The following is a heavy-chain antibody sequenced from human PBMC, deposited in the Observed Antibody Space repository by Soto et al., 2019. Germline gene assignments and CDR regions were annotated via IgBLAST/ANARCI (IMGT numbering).Heavy chain of an antibody. CDR3: VRDWGATVTDVLGF. V-gene: IGHV1-18*01. CDR1: GYPFTSYG. CDR2: IGIYSGKI. J-gene: IGHJ4*02. D-gene: IGHD4-17*01. Sequence: QVQLVQSGTEMKKPGASMRVSCEISGYPFTSYGITWVRQVTGQGLEWMGRIGIYSGKITYSKSFQDRVTMTRDTSANIVYMELTRLRSADTARYYCVRDWGATVTDVLGFWGQGTLVT.